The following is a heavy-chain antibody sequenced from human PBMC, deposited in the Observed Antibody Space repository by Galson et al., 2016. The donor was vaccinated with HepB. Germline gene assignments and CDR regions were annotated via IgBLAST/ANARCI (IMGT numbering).Heavy chain of an antibody. Sequence: SGAEGKKPGESLKISCKGSGYSFTRYWIAWVRQMPGKGLAWMGIIFLGDSDTRYRPSFQGHVTISADKSISTAYLQWSSLKSSDTAMYYCARRGDYYYMDVWGKGTTVTVSS. D-gene: IGHD3-10*01. CDR1: GYSFTRYW. CDR2: IFLGDSDT. J-gene: IGHJ6*03. CDR3: ARRGDYYYMDV. V-gene: IGHV5-51*01.